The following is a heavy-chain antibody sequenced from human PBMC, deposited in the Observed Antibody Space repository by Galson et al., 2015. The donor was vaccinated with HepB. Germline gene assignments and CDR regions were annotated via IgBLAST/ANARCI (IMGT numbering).Heavy chain of an antibody. V-gene: IGHV4-39*01. J-gene: IGHJ6*02. CDR1: GGSINFNSYY. CDR3: ARHGATRVVDRALGGNWGMDV. D-gene: IGHD4-23*01. Sequence: SETLSLTCTVSGGSINFNSYYWGWIRQPPGKGLEWIGGIYYSGSTYYNPSIKGRLTMSVDTSKNQFSLRLSSVTAADTAVYYCARHGATRVVDRALGGNWGMDVWGQGTTVTVSS. CDR2: IYYSGST.